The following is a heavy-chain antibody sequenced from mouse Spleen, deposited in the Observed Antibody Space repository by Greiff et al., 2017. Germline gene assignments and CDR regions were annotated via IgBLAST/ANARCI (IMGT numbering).Heavy chain of an antibody. CDR2: ISYDGSN. CDR1: GYSITSGYY. CDR3: ARDGYFICYDY. J-gene: IGHJ2*01. V-gene: IGHV3-6*01. Sequence: DVQLQESGPGLVKPSQSLSLTCSVTGYSITSGYYWNWIRQFPGNKLEWMGYISYDGSNNYNPSLKNRISITRDTSKNQFFLKLNSVTTEDTATYYCARDGYFICYDYWGQGTTLTVSS. D-gene: IGHD2-3*01.